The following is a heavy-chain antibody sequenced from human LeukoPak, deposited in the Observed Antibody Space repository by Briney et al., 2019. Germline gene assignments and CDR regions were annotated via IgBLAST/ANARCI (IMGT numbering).Heavy chain of an antibody. D-gene: IGHD4-23*01. CDR3: ARGPPSQQLPYYFDY. J-gene: IGHJ4*02. V-gene: IGHV4-34*01. CDR2: INHSGST. CDR1: GGSFSGYY. Sequence: PSETLSLTCAVYGGSFSGYYWSWIRQPPGKGLEWVGEINHSGSTNYNPSLKSRVTISVDTSKNQFSLKLSSVTAADTAVYYCARGPPSQQLPYYFDYWGQGTLVTVSS.